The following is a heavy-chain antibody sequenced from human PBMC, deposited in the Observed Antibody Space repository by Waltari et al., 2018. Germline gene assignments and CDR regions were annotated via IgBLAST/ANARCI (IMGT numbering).Heavy chain of an antibody. D-gene: IGHD3-3*01. Sequence: EVQLVESGGGLVQPGGSLRLSCAASGFTFSSYWMSWVRQAPGKGLANIKQDGRGKYYVDSVKGRFTSSRDNAKNSLYLQMNSLRAEDTAVYYCARDQFLEWSPSDYYYYMDVWGKGTTVNIAS. CDR2: IKQDGRGK. J-gene: IGHJ6*03. CDR1: GFTFSSYW. CDR3: ARDQFLEWSPSDYYYYMDV. V-gene: IGHV3-7*01.